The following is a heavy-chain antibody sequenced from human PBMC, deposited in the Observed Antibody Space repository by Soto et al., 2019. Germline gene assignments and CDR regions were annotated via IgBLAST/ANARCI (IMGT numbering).Heavy chain of an antibody. J-gene: IGHJ4*02. V-gene: IGHV1-69*05. Sequence: WWRQAPGQGLEWMGGITPIFSTTKYAQKFQGRVTVTTDESASTVYLELSSLRSEDTAVYYCATGPLYASGVANYWGQGALVTVSS. CDR2: ITPIFSTT. D-gene: IGHD3-10*01. CDR3: ATGPLYASGVANY.